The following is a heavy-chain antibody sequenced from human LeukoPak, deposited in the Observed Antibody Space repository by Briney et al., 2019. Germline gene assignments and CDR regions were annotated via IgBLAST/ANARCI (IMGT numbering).Heavy chain of an antibody. D-gene: IGHD3-10*01. CDR3: ARDLSPRGQNRMVRGVIGLDY. CDR2: MNPNSGNT. V-gene: IGHV1-8*01. Sequence: ASVKVSCKASGYTFTSYDINWVRQATGQGLEWLGWMNPNSGNTGYAQNFQGRVTMTRNTSISTAYMELSSLRSEDTAVYYCARDLSPRGQNRMVRGVIGLDYWGQGTLVTVSS. CDR1: GYTFTSYD. J-gene: IGHJ4*02.